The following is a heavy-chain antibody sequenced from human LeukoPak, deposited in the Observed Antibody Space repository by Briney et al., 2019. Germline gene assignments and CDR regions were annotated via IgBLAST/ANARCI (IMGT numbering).Heavy chain of an antibody. CDR2: IKQDGSEK. V-gene: IGHV3-7*01. D-gene: IGHD3-3*01. CDR3: VRDRSVGIFGVVADLMDV. CDR1: GFTFSSYW. Sequence: PGGSLRLSCAASGFTFSSYWMSWVRQAPGKGLEWVANIKQDGSEKYYVDSVKGRFTISRDNAKNSLYLQMNSLRAEDTAVYYCVRDRSVGIFGVVADLMDVWGQGTTVTVSS. J-gene: IGHJ6*02.